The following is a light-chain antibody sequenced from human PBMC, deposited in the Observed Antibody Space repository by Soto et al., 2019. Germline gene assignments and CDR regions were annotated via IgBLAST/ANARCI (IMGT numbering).Light chain of an antibody. CDR3: QQYDSTPQT. Sequence: EIVLTQSPGTLSLSPGERATLSCRASQSVSGNYIAWYQQKPGQAPRLLIYGASSRATGIPDRFSGSGSGTDFTLTISRLEPEHFAVYYCQQYDSTPQTFGQGTTVEI. J-gene: IGKJ1*01. V-gene: IGKV3-20*01. CDR2: GAS. CDR1: QSVSGNY.